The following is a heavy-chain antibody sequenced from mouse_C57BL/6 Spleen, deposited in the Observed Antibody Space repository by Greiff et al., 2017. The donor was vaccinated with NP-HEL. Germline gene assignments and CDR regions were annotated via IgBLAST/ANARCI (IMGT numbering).Heavy chain of an antibody. D-gene: IGHD1-2*01. Sequence: EVQLQESGPGLVKPSQSLSLPCTVTGYSITSGYGWNWIRQFPGNKLEWMGYISYSGSTNYNPSLNSRISITRDTFKNQFFLQLNSVTTEDTATYYCARTARIKYWGQGTTLTVSS. CDR2: ISYSGST. CDR1: GYSITSGYG. V-gene: IGHV3-2*02. J-gene: IGHJ2*01. CDR3: ARTARIKY.